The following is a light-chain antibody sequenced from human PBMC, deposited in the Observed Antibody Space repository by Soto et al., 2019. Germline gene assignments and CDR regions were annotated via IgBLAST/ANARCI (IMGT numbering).Light chain of an antibody. J-gene: IGKJ1*01. V-gene: IGKV3-20*01. CDR1: QSVSSSY. CDR3: QQYGSSPWT. CDR2: GPS. Sequence: EIVLTQSPGTLSLSPGERATLSCRASQSVSSSYLAWYQQKPGQAPRLLIYGPSSRATGIPDRFSRSVSGTEFTLTISRLEPEDFAVYYCQQYGSSPWTFGQGTKVEIK.